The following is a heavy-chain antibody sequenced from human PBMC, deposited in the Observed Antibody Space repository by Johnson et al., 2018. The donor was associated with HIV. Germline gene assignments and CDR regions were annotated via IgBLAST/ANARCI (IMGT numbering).Heavy chain of an antibody. D-gene: IGHD2-15*01. CDR1: GFTFSGSA. CDR3: TKLVGYCSGGGCYTPGDI. J-gene: IGHJ3*02. Sequence: QLVESGGGLVQPGGSLKLACAASGFTFSGSALHWVRQASGKGLEWVGHIRSKGNNYATAYAASVKGRFTISRDDSQNTAYLQMNRLKTEDTAVYYCTKLVGYCSGGGCYTPGDIWGQGTMVTVSS. V-gene: IGHV3-73*01. CDR2: IRSKGNNYAT.